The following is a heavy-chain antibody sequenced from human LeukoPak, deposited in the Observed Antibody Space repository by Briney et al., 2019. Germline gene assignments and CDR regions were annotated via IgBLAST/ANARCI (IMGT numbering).Heavy chain of an antibody. CDR1: GGPFVGYY. CDR2: ITHSGGG. J-gene: IGHJ6*02. CDR3: ATSNSGSNRYGMDV. V-gene: IGHV4-34*01. Sequence: SDTLSLTCTVSGGPFVGYYWTWIRQPPGKGLDWIGEITHSGGGNYNPSLKSRVTISVDSSQNRFSLKVLSVTAADTAVYYCATSNSGSNRYGMDVWGQGITVTVSS. D-gene: IGHD1-26*01.